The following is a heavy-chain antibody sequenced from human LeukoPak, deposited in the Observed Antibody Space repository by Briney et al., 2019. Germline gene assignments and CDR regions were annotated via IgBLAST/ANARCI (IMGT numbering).Heavy chain of an antibody. CDR3: ARDLGYSYGYSGAFDI. J-gene: IGHJ3*02. CDR2: IYYSGST. D-gene: IGHD5-18*01. Sequence: SETLSLTCTVSGGSISSYYWSWIRQPPGKGLEWIGYIYYSGSTNYNPSLKGRVTISVDTSKNQFSLKLSSVTAADTAVYYCARDLGYSYGYSGAFDIWGQGTMVTVSS. V-gene: IGHV4-59*01. CDR1: GGSISSYY.